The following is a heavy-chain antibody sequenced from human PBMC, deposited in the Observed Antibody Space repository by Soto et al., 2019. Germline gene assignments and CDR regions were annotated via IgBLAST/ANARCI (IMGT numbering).Heavy chain of an antibody. J-gene: IGHJ6*03. Sequence: DVQLVESGGGLVQPGRSLRLSCEVSGFSFGDYAMHWVRHAPGKGLEWVSGIFWNSGTIAYADSVKGRFTISRDNAKKSLYLQMNSLRPEDTALDYWAKGQCTGVKCYADYMDVWGKGTTVTVSS. D-gene: IGHD2-8*02. CDR3: AKGQCTGVKCYADYMDV. CDR1: GFSFGDYA. CDR2: IFWNSGTI. V-gene: IGHV3-9*01.